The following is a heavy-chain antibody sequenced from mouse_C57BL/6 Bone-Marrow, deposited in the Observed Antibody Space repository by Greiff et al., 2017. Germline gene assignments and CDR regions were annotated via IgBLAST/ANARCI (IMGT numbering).Heavy chain of an antibody. D-gene: IGHD1-1*01. CDR3: AYGSSSRWYFDV. J-gene: IGHJ1*03. Sequence: EVKLVESGGGLVKPGGSLKLSCAASGFTFSDYGMHWVRQAPEKGLEWVAYISSGSSTIYYADTVKGRFTISRDNAKNTLFLQMTSLRSEDTAMYYCAYGSSSRWYFDVWGTGTTVTVSS. V-gene: IGHV5-17*01. CDR2: ISSGSSTI. CDR1: GFTFSDYG.